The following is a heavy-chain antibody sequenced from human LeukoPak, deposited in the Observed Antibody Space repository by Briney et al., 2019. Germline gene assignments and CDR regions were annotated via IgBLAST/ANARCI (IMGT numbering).Heavy chain of an antibody. CDR1: GGSISSSSYF. D-gene: IGHD3-10*01. CDR2: IYYSGST. CDR3: AKKSVASGSGSHAPDGGPDI. Sequence: SETLSLACTVSGGSISSSSYFWGWIRQPPGKGLEWIGTIYYSGSTYYNPSLKSRVTISVDTSKNQFSLNLISVTAADTAVYYCAKKSVASGSGSHAPDGGPDIWGPGTMVTVSS. V-gene: IGHV4-39*01. J-gene: IGHJ3*02.